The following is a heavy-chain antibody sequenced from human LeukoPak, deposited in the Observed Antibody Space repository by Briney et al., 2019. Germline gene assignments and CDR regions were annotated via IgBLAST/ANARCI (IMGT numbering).Heavy chain of an antibody. CDR1: GFTFSGYW. D-gene: IGHD6-13*01. CDR2: INQDGSEK. J-gene: IGHJ1*01. CDR3: ARESTAGYNSSWYGFRN. Sequence: GGSLRPSCAASGFTFSGYWMSWVRQAPGKGLEWVANINQDGSEKYYVDSVKGRFTISRDNAKNSLFLQMGSLRVEDTAVYYCARESTAGYNSSWYGFRNWGQGTLVSVSS. V-gene: IGHV3-7*01.